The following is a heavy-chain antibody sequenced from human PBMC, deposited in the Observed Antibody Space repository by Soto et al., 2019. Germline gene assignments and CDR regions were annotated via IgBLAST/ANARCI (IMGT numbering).Heavy chain of an antibody. J-gene: IGHJ4*02. V-gene: IGHV1-69*01. CDR1: GGTFSSYA. CDR2: IIPIFGTA. D-gene: IGHD3-22*01. Sequence: QVQLVQSGAEVKKPGSSVKVSCKASGGTFSSYAISWVRQAPGQGLEWMGGIIPIFGTANYAQKFQGRVTITADETTSTAYRELSSLRSEDTAVYDCARAATYSSGYLGPYFDYWGQGTLVTVSS. CDR3: ARAATYSSGYLGPYFDY.